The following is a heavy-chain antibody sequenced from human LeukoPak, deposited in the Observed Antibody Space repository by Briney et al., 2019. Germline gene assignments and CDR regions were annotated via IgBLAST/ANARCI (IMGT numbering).Heavy chain of an antibody. CDR2: IYHSGST. J-gene: IGHJ5*02. CDR1: GGSISSGGYS. V-gene: IGHV4-30-2*01. Sequence: SETLSLTCAVSGGSISSGGYSWSWIRQPPGKGLEWIGYIYHSGSTYYNPSLKSRVTISLDRSKNQFFLKLSSVTAADTAVYYCVRPSGGSRHWFDPWGQGTLVTVSS. D-gene: IGHD6-13*01. CDR3: VRPSGGSRHWFDP.